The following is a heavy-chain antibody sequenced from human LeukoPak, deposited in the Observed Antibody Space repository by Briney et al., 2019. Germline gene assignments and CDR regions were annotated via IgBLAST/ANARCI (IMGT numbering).Heavy chain of an antibody. D-gene: IGHD5-12*01. CDR2: MNPNSGNA. CDR3: ARGREVADNWFDP. CDR1: GYTFTRYD. V-gene: IGHV1-8*01. Sequence: ASVNVSCKASGYTFTRYDINWVRQATGQGREWMGWMNPNSGNAGYAQKYQGRGTMTRNTSISTAYIELGSVRSEDTGVYYCARGREVADNWFDPWGQGTLVTVSS. J-gene: IGHJ5*02.